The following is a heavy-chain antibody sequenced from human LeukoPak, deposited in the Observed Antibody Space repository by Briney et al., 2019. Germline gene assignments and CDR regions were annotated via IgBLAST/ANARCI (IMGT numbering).Heavy chain of an antibody. CDR2: ISSSGSTI. CDR1: GFTFSDYY. CDR3: ARDYYGDYAYYGMDV. J-gene: IGHJ6*02. D-gene: IGHD4-17*01. Sequence: PGGSLRLSCAASGFTFSDYYMSWIRQAPGKGLEWVSYISSSGSTIYYADSVKGRFTISRDSAKHSLYLQMNSLRAEDTAVYYCARDYYGDYAYYGMDVWGQGTTVTVSS. V-gene: IGHV3-11*01.